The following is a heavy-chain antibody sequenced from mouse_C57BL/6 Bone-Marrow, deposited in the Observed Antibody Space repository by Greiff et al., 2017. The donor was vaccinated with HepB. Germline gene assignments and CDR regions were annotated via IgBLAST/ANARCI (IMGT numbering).Heavy chain of an antibody. V-gene: IGHV2-2*01. Sequence: QVQLQQSGPGLVQPSQSLSITCTVSGFSLTSYGVHWVRQSPGKGLEWLGVIWSGGSTDYNAAFISRLSISKDNSKSQVFFKMNSLQADDTAIYYCARNGIITTVVARYYAMDYWGQGTSVTVSS. CDR3: ARNGIITTVVARYYAMDY. CDR1: GFSLTSYG. CDR2: IWSGGST. J-gene: IGHJ4*01. D-gene: IGHD1-1*01.